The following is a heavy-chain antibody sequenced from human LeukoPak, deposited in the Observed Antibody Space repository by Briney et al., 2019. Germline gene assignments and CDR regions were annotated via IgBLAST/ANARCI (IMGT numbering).Heavy chain of an antibody. CDR2: ISPINGTA. J-gene: IGHJ6*03. CDR1: GDTSSSYA. Sequence: SVKVSCKASGDTSSSYAISWVRQAPGQGLEWLGGISPINGTANYAQKFQGRVTITTDESTTTAYMELSSLRSEDTAVYYCARSPSAHWGRDYYYYMDVWGKGTTVIVSS. CDR3: ARSPSAHWGRDYYYYMDV. D-gene: IGHD3-16*01. V-gene: IGHV1-69*05.